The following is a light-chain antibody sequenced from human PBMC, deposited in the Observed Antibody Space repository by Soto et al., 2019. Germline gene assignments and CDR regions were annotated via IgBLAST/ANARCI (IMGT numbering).Light chain of an antibody. CDR1: QTLSSTF. V-gene: IGKV3-20*01. CDR2: GAS. J-gene: IGKJ4*01. CDR3: QQFGTSPT. Sequence: EIVLTQSPGTLSLSPGERATLSCRAGQTLSSTFLAWYQQMPAQAPRLLIYGASSRVTGVPDRFSGSGSRTDFTLTISRVEPEDFVVYYCQQFGTSPTFGGGTRVEIK.